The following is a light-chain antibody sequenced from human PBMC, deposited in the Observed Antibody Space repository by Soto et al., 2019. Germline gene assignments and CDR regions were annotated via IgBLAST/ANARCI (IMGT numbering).Light chain of an antibody. CDR3: QQLNGSPLT. CDR2: DAA. CDR1: PAIASF. J-gene: IGKJ1*01. V-gene: IGKV1-9*01. Sequence: IQLTQSPSSLSASVGDRVTITCRASPAIASFLAWYQQKPGTAPKLLIYDAATLQSGVPSRFSGSRSGTEYTLTIGSLQTEDFESCYCQQLNGSPLTLGQGTKVEI.